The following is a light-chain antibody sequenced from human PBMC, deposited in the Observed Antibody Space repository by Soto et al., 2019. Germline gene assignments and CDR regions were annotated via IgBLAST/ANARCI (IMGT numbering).Light chain of an antibody. J-gene: IGKJ2*01. CDR1: QSVSSTY. V-gene: IGKV3-20*01. Sequence: EIVLTQSPGTLSLSPGESATLSCRGSQSVSSTYLAWYQQKPGQAPRLLIYGASSRATGIPDRFSGSVSGTDFTLTISRLEPEDFAVYYCQQSGSSPGTFGQGTKLEIK. CDR2: GAS. CDR3: QQSGSSPGT.